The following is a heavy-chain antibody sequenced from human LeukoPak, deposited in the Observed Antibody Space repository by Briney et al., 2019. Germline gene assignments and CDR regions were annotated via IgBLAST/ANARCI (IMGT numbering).Heavy chain of an antibody. CDR1: GFTFSSYS. D-gene: IGHD1-1*01. CDR2: ISNSGDAT. J-gene: IGHJ4*02. Sequence: GGSLRLSCAASGFTFSSYSMNWVRQAPGEGLEWVSTISNSGDATYYADSVKGRFTISRDNSKNTLYLQMNSLRAEDTAVYYCAKAPPYKKYFDYWGQGTLVTVSS. V-gene: IGHV3-23*01. CDR3: AKAPPYKKYFDY.